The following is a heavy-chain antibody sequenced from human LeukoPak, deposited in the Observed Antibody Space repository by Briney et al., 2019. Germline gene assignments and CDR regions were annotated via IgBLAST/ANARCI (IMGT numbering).Heavy chain of an antibody. CDR3: AKNPEWTNYFDY. J-gene: IGHJ4*02. CDR2: ISGSGGST. V-gene: IGHV3-23*01. CDR1: GGSFSGYY. Sequence: PSETLSLTCAVYGGSFSGYYWSWVRQAPGKGLEWVSAISGSGGSTYYADSVKGRFTISRDNSKNTLYLQMNSLRAEDTAVYYCAKNPEWTNYFDYWGQGTLVTVSS. D-gene: IGHD2-8*01.